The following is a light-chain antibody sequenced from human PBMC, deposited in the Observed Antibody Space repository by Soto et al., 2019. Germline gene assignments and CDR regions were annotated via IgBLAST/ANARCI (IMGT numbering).Light chain of an antibody. J-gene: IGKJ5*01. CDR1: QSVSTN. Sequence: IVMTQSPATLSVSPGERATLSCRASQSVSTNLAWYQQKPGQAPRLLIYGASTRATGIPARFSGSGSGTDFTLTISSLQSEDFAVYYCQQYNQWPITFGQGTRLEI. V-gene: IGKV3-15*01. CDR3: QQYNQWPIT. CDR2: GAS.